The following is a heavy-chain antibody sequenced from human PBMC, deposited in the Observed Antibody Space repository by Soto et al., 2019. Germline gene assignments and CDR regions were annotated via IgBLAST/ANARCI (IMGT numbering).Heavy chain of an antibody. CDR1: GFSFFSYT. V-gene: IGHV3-21*01. D-gene: IGHD1-20*01. J-gene: IGHJ4*02. CDR3: TRSPRSITGTPTGGAQNDF. Sequence: GGSLRLSCAGAGFSFFSYTMAWVRQAPGKGLEWVSSISSDNKYIYYADSVKGRFTISRDNAKSSMFLQMNSLGDDDAAFYYCTRSPRSITGTPTGGAQNDFWGQGALVTVSS. CDR2: ISSDNKYI.